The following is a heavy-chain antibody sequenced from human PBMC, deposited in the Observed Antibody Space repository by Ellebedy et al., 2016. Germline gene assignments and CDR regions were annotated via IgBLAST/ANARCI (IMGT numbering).Heavy chain of an antibody. CDR1: GFTVSSNY. D-gene: IGHD4-17*01. V-gene: IGHV3-53*01. CDR3: ARAPNDYGWVLSDYYYMDV. J-gene: IGHJ6*03. CDR2: IYSGGST. Sequence: GGSLRLSCAASGFTVSSNYMSWVRQAPGKGLEWVSVIYSGGSTYYADSVKGRFTISRDNSKNTLYLQMNSLRAADTAVYYCARAPNDYGWVLSDYYYMDVWGKGTTVTVSS.